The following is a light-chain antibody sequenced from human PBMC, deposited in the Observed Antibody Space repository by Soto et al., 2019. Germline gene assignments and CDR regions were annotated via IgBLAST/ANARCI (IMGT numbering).Light chain of an antibody. CDR1: SSDVGGYNY. V-gene: IGLV2-11*01. CDR2: DVI. Sequence: QSVLTQPRSVSGSPGQSVTVSCTGTSSDVGGYNYVSWYQQHPGKAPKLMIYDVIKRPSGVPDRFSGSKSGNTASLTISGLQAEDEADYYCCSYAGSYTYVFGTGPKVTVL. CDR3: CSYAGSYTYV. J-gene: IGLJ1*01.